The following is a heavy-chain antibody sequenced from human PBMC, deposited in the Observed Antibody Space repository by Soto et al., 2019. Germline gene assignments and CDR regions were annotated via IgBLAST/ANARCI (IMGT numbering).Heavy chain of an antibody. Sequence: GGSLRLSCTASGFTFGDYAMSWFRQAPGKGLEWVGFIRSKAYGGTTEYAASVKGRFTISRDDSKSIAYLQMNSLKTEDTAVYYCTRYAEEVRGVEDASGAFDIWGQGTMVTVSS. CDR2: IRSKAYGGTT. CDR3: TRYAEEVRGVEDASGAFDI. V-gene: IGHV3-49*03. CDR1: GFTFGDYA. J-gene: IGHJ3*02. D-gene: IGHD3-10*01.